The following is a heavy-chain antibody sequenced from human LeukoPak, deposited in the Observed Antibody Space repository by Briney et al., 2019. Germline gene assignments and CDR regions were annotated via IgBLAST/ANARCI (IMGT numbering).Heavy chain of an antibody. D-gene: IGHD2-2*02. CDR2: INHSGNT. CDR3: ARPNHKDHCSSTSCYRYFDY. V-gene: IGHV4-34*01. Sequence: PSETLSLTCAVYGGSFSGYYWGWIRQPPGKGLEWIGEINHSGNTNYNPSLKSRVTISVDTSKNQFSLKLNSVTAADTAVYYCARPNHKDHCSSTSCYRYFDYWGQGTLVTVSS. CDR1: GGSFSGYY. J-gene: IGHJ4*02.